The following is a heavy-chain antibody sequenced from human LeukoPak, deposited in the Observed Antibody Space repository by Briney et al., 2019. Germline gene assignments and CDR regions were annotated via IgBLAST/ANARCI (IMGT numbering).Heavy chain of an antibody. J-gene: IGHJ4*02. CDR1: GFTFRNYA. V-gene: IGHV3-15*01. CDR3: STYRPGSDY. CDR2: IKSKTDGGTT. Sequence: GGSLRLSCAASGFTFRNYAMSWVRQAPGKGLEWVGRIKSKTDGGTTEYAAPVKDRFTISRDDSKNTLYLQMNSLKSEDTAVYYCSTYRPGSDYWGQGTLVTVSS.